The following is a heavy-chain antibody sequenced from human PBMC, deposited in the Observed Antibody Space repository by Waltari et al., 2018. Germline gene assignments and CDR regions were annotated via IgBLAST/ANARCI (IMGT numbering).Heavy chain of an antibody. Sequence: EVQLVESGGGLVQPGGSLRLSCAASGFTFSSYWMHWVRPAPGKGLAWVSRINRDGSSTSYADSVMGRFTISRDNAKNTLYLQMNSLSVDDTAVYYCAELSSSAFHIWGQGTMVTVSS. CDR2: INRDGSST. CDR1: GFTFSSYW. J-gene: IGHJ3*02. V-gene: IGHV3-74*01. CDR3: AELSSSAFHI. D-gene: IGHD1-7*01.